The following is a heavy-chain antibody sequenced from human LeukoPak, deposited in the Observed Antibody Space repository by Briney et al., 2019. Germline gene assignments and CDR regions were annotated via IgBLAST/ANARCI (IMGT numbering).Heavy chain of an antibody. D-gene: IGHD2-21*02. Sequence: SEALSLTCTVSGGSISSSSYYWGWIRQPPGKGLEWIGSIYYSGSTYYNPSLKSRVTISVDTSKNQFSLKLSSVTAADTAVYYCARRCGGDCYPDEGYYYYYMDVWGKGTTVTISS. V-gene: IGHV4-39*01. CDR2: IYYSGST. J-gene: IGHJ6*03. CDR1: GGSISSSSYY. CDR3: ARRCGGDCYPDEGYYYYYMDV.